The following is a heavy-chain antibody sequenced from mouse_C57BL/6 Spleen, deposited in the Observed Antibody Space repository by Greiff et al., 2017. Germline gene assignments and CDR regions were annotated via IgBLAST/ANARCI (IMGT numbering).Heavy chain of an antibody. J-gene: IGHJ4*01. CDR3: ARRYDYDDYYAMDY. Sequence: EVKLMESGGGLVKPGGSLKLSCAASGFTFSDYGMHWVRQAPEKGLEWVAYISSGSSTIYYADTVKGRFTISRDNAKNTLFLQMTSLRSEDTAMYYCARRYDYDDYYAMDYWGQGTSVTVSS. V-gene: IGHV5-17*01. CDR2: ISSGSSTI. CDR1: GFTFSDYG. D-gene: IGHD2-4*01.